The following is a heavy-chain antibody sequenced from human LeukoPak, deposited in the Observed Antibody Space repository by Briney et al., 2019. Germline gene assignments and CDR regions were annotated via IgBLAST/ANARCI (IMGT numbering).Heavy chain of an antibody. CDR3: ARVSDYYDSSGHFDY. J-gene: IGHJ4*02. CDR1: GFTFSSYW. CDR2: IKQDGSEK. Sequence: WGSLRLSCAASGFTFSSYWMSWVRQAPGKGLECVANIKQDGSEKYYVDSVKGRFTISRDNAKNSLYLQMNSLRAEDTAVYYCARVSDYYDSSGHFDYWGQGTLVTVSS. D-gene: IGHD3-22*01. V-gene: IGHV3-7*01.